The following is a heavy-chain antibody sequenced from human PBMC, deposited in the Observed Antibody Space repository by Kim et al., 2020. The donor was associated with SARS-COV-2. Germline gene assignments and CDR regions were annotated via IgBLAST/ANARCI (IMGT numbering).Heavy chain of an antibody. J-gene: IGHJ5*02. CDR2: IYYSGST. Sequence: SETLSLTCTVSGGSISSYYWSWIRQPPGKGLEWIGYIYYSGSTNYNPSLKSRVTISVDTSKNQFSLKLSSVTAADTAVYYFARLRFLEWLDPGPKFDPWG. V-gene: IGHV4-59*08. CDR3: ARLRFLEWLDPGPKFDP. D-gene: IGHD3-3*01. CDR1: GGSISSYY.